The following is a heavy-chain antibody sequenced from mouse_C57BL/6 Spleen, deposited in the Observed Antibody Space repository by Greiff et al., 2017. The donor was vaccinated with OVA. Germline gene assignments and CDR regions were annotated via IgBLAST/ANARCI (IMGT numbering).Heavy chain of an antibody. V-gene: IGHV1-82*01. Sequence: VKLQESGPELVKPGASVKISCKASGYAFSSSWMNWVKQRPGKGLEWIGRIYPGDGDTNYNGKFKGKATLTADKSSSTAYMQLSSLTSEDSAVYFCASSLARGLDYWGQGTTLTVSS. D-gene: IGHD6-1*01. CDR2: IYPGDGDT. CDR3: ASSLARGLDY. CDR1: GYAFSSSW. J-gene: IGHJ2*01.